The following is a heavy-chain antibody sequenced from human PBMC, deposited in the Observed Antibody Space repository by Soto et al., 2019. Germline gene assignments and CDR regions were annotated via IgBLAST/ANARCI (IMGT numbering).Heavy chain of an antibody. CDR1: GFTFNTFA. V-gene: IGHV3-23*01. CDR3: AKVVYERSVKDALDI. J-gene: IGHJ3*02. CDR2: ITVDGGST. D-gene: IGHD3-22*01. Sequence: PGGSLRLSCSASGFTFNTFALTWVRQAPGKGLEWVSSITVDGGSTYYVDSVKGRFTVSRDNSKNTLYLQMDSLRAEDTAVYYCAKVVYERSVKDALDIWGQGIMVTVSS.